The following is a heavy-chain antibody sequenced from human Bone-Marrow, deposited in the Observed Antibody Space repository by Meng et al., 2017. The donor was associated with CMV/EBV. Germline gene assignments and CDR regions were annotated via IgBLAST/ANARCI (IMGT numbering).Heavy chain of an antibody. J-gene: IGHJ3*02. D-gene: IGHD2-2*01. V-gene: IGHV1-18*01. CDR3: ARRYCSSTSCYRAFDI. CDR1: GYTFTSYG. Sequence: ASVKVSCKASGYTFTSYGISWVRQAPGQGLEWMGWISAYNGNTNYAQKLQGRVTMTTDTSTSTAYMELRSLRSDDTAVYYCARRYCSSTSCYRAFDIWGQGTTVTVSS. CDR2: ISAYNGNT.